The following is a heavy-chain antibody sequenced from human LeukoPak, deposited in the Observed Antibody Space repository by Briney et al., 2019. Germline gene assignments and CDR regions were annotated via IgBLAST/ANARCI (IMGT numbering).Heavy chain of an antibody. D-gene: IGHD3-10*01. CDR1: GGSFSGYY. CDR3: ARGLIDSGSHYT. J-gene: IGHJ5*02. CDR2: INHSGST. V-gene: IGHV4-34*01. Sequence: PSETLSLTCAVYGGSFSGYYWSWIRQPPGKGLEWIGEINHSGSTNYNPSLKSRVTISVDTSKNQFSLKLSSVTAADTAVYYCARGLIDSGSHYTWGQGTLVTVSS.